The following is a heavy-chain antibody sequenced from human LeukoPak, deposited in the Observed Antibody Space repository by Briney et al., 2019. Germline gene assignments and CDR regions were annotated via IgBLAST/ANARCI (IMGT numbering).Heavy chain of an antibody. D-gene: IGHD6-19*01. CDR3: ATTSGGSGWFRFDY. CDR1: GYTLTELF. J-gene: IGHJ4*02. Sequence: ASVKVSCKVSGYTLTELFMHWVRQAPGKGLEWMGGFDPEDGETIYAQKFQGRVTMTEDTSTDTAYMELSSLRSEDTAVYYCATTSGGSGWFRFDYWGQGTLVTVSS. V-gene: IGHV1-24*01. CDR2: FDPEDGET.